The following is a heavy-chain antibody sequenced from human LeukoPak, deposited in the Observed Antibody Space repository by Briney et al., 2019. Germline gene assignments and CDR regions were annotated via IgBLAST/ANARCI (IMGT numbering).Heavy chain of an antibody. CDR3: ARQLLWFGELPNAFDI. J-gene: IGHJ3*02. CDR2: IYYSGST. Sequence: PSETLSLTCTVSGGSISSSSYYWGWIRQPPGKGLEWIGSIYYSGSTYYNPSLKSRVTISVDTSKNQFSLKLSSVTAADTAVYYCARQLLWFGELPNAFDIWGQGTMVTVSS. V-gene: IGHV4-39*01. CDR1: GGSISSSSYY. D-gene: IGHD3-10*01.